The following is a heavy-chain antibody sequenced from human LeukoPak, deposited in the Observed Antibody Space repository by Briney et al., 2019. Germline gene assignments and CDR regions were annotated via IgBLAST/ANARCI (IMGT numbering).Heavy chain of an antibody. D-gene: IGHD1-14*01. CDR3: ARGGLEPVDY. CDR1: GFTFSRPW. V-gene: IGHV3-74*01. J-gene: IGHJ4*02. Sequence: GPSLRPSCAASGFTFSRPWMHWVRQAPGKGLVWVSRINEDGSTTSYADSVKGRFTISRDNAKNTLYLQMNGLRDEDTAVYYCARGGLEPVDYWGQGTLVTVSP. CDR2: INEDGSTT.